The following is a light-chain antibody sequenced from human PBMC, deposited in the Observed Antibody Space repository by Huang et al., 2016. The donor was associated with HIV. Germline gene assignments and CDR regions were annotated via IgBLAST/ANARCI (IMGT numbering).Light chain of an antibody. CDR3: QQYERPPDT. Sequence: EIVLTQSPGTLSLSPGERATLSCRASQSVGIYLAWYQQKPGQAPRLLIYGASTRVTGIRDRFSGGGSGTDFTLSISRLEPEDFAVYYCQQYERPPDTFGPGTKVNIK. J-gene: IGKJ3*01. CDR1: QSVGIY. V-gene: IGKV3-20*01. CDR2: GAS.